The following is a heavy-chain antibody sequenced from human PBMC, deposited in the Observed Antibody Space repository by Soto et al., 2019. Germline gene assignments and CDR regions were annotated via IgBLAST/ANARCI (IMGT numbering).Heavy chain of an antibody. J-gene: IGHJ4*01. V-gene: IGHV3-15*07. Sequence: PGGSLRLSCAASGFTFSHAWINWVRQAPGKGLEWVGRIKSKTDGGTTDYAAPVKGRFAISRDDSNNMVYLQMNSLKIEDTAVYYCTTDSYSTIIIVRFDYWGHGTLVTVSS. CDR1: GFTFSHAW. CDR3: TTDSYSTIIIVRFDY. CDR2: IKSKTDGGTT. D-gene: IGHD3-22*01.